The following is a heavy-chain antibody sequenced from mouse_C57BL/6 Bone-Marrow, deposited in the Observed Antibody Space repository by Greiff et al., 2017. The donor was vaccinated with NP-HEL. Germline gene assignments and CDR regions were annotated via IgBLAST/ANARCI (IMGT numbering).Heavy chain of an antibody. Sequence: VQLQQSGAELVKPGASVKLSCKASGYTFTSYWMQWVKQRPGQGLEWIGEIDPSDSFTNYNQKFKGKATLTVDTSSSTDDMQLSSLTSEDSAVYYCASGVWFTWFAYWGQGTLVTVSA. CDR3: ASGVWFTWFAY. J-gene: IGHJ3*01. CDR2: IDPSDSFT. CDR1: GYTFTSYW. V-gene: IGHV1-50*01. D-gene: IGHD2-10*02.